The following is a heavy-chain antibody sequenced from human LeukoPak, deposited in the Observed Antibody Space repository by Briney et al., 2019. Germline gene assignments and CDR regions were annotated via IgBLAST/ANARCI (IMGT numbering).Heavy chain of an antibody. J-gene: IGHJ5*02. CDR3: ARGRYYYGSGSYYPTRNWFDP. D-gene: IGHD3-10*01. Sequence: SETLSLTCAVYGGSFSGYYWSWIRQPPGKGLEWIGEINHSGSTNYNPSLESRVTISVDTSKNQFSLKLSSVTAADTAVYYCARGRYYYGSGSYYPTRNWFDPWGQGTLVTVSS. CDR2: INHSGST. CDR1: GGSFSGYY. V-gene: IGHV4-34*01.